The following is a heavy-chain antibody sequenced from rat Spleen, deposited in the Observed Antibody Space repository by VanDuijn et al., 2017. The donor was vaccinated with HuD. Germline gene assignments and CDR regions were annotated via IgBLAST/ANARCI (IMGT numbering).Heavy chain of an antibody. Sequence: EVQLVESDGGLVQPGRSLKLSCAASGFTFSDYYMAWVRQAPTKGLEWVATISYDGSSTYYRDSVKGRFTISRDNAKSTLYLQMDSLRSEDTATYYWARQDGYYWYFDFWGPGTMVTVSS. J-gene: IGHJ1*01. CDR1: GFTFSDYY. V-gene: IGHV5-29*01. CDR2: ISYDGSST. CDR3: ARQDGYYWYFDF.